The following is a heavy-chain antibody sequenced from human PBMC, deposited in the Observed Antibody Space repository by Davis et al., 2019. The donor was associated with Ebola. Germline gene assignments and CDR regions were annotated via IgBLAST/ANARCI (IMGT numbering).Heavy chain of an antibody. D-gene: IGHD2-21*02. Sequence: GESLNISCASSGITFSRHWMTWVRQAPGKGLEWVAVIWYDGGKKFYSDSVKGRFTISRDNSDNMLYLHMNSLRVEDTAVYYCAMPDCSGGDCFSVYIKSWGQGTLVTVSS. CDR2: IWYDGGKK. V-gene: IGHV3-33*08. CDR1: GITFSRHW. J-gene: IGHJ4*02. CDR3: AMPDCSGGDCFSVYIKS.